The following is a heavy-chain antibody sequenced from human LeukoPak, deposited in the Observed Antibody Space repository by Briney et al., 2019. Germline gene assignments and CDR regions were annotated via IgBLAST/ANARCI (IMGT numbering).Heavy chain of an antibody. CDR1: GGSISSYY. V-gene: IGHV4-59*08. D-gene: IGHD2-15*01. J-gene: IGHJ4*02. Sequence: KPSETLSLTCTVSGGSISSYYWSWIRQPPGKGPEWIGYIYYSRSTNYNPSLKSRVTISVDTSKNQFSLKLSSVTAADTAVYYCARYRSGGSCLDYWGQGTPVTVSS. CDR2: IYYSRST. CDR3: ARYRSGGSCLDY.